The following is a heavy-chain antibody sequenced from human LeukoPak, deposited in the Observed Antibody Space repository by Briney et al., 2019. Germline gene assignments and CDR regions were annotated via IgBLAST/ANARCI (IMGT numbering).Heavy chain of an antibody. CDR3: ARTMVRGVILTLYKWFDP. V-gene: IGHV4-31*03. J-gene: IGHJ5*02. D-gene: IGHD3-10*01. Sequence: SETLSLTCTVSGGSISSGGYYWSWIRQLPGKGLEWIGYISYSGSTYYNPSLKSRTTISVDTSKKQFSLKLSSVTAADTAVYYCARTMVRGVILTLYKWFDPWGQGTLVTVSS. CDR2: ISYSGST. CDR1: GGSISSGGYY.